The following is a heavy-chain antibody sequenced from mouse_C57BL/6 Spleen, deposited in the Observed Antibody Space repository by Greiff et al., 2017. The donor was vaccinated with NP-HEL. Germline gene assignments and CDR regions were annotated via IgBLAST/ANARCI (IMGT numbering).Heavy chain of an antibody. CDR2: INPETGGT. V-gene: IGHV1-15*01. D-gene: IGHD1-1*01. J-gene: IGHJ1*03. CDR1: GYTFTDYD. CDR3: TRDSDGSSEYFEV. Sequence: QVQLQQSGPELVRPGASVTLSCKASGYTFTDYDMHWVKQTPVHGLEWIGAINPETGGTAYNQKFKGKAILTADKSSSPAYMELRSLTSEDSAADYYTRDSDGSSEYFEVWGTGTTVTVAS.